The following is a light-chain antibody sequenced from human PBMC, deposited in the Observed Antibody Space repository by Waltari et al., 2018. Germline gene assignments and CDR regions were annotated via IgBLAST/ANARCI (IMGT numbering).Light chain of an antibody. CDR1: RRDVGSYNL. CDR3: CSYAGSSTFVV. CDR2: EVS. Sequence: QSALTQPASVSGSPGQSITISCTGTRRDVGSYNLVSWYEQHPGKAPKFMIYEVSKRPSGVSNRFSGSKSGNTASLTISGLQAEDEADYYCCSYAGSSTFVVFGGGTKLTVL. J-gene: IGLJ2*01. V-gene: IGLV2-23*02.